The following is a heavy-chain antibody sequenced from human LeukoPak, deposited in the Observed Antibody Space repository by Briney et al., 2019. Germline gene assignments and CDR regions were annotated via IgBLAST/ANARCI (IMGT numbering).Heavy chain of an antibody. CDR3: ARGYSYGYKGRYYFDY. Sequence: VASVKVSCKASGGTFSSYAISWVRQAPGQGLEWMGGIIPIFGTANYAQKFQGRVTITADESTSTAYMELSSLRSEDTAVYYCARGYSYGYKGRYYFDYWGQGTLVTVSS. D-gene: IGHD5-18*01. V-gene: IGHV1-69*01. CDR2: IIPIFGTA. J-gene: IGHJ4*02. CDR1: GGTFSSYA.